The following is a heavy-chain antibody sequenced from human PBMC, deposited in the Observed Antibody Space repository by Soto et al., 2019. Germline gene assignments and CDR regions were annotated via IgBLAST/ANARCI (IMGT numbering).Heavy chain of an antibody. D-gene: IGHD3-3*01. J-gene: IGHJ1*01. CDR3: ARLDRFLEYFNH. CDR2: MYYSGGT. V-gene: IGHV4-39*01. CDR1: GGSISISSYY. Sequence: QLQLQESGPGLVKPSETLSLTCSVSGGSISISSYYWGRVRQPPGKGLEWIASMYYSGGTYYNPSLKSRATISVDKSKNQFSLKLTSATAADTAVYYCARLDRFLEYFNHWGQGTLVTVSS.